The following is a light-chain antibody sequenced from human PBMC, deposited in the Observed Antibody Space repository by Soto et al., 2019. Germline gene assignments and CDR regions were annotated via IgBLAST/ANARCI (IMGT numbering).Light chain of an antibody. V-gene: IGKV3-20*01. CDR2: GTS. CDR3: QQYGGSPLWT. Sequence: EIVLTQSPGTLSLSPGERATLSCRASQSVSSRYLAWYQQKPGQAPRLLIYGTSSRATGIPDRFSGSGSGTDFTLTISRLEPEDFAVYYCQQYGGSPLWTFGQGTKVDIK. CDR1: QSVSSRY. J-gene: IGKJ1*01.